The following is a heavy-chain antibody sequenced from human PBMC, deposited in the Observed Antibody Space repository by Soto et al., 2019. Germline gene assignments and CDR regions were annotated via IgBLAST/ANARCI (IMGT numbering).Heavy chain of an antibody. CDR2: ISAYNGNT. CDR3: ARDRDDYDFWSGYLVDY. V-gene: IGHV1-18*01. CDR1: GYTFTSYG. Sequence: ASVKVSCKASGYTFTSYGISWVRQAPGRGLEWMGWISAYNGNTNYAQKLQGRVTMTTDTSTSTAYMELRSLRSDDTAVYYCARDRDDYDFWSGYLVDYWGQGTLVTVSS. D-gene: IGHD3-3*01. J-gene: IGHJ4*02.